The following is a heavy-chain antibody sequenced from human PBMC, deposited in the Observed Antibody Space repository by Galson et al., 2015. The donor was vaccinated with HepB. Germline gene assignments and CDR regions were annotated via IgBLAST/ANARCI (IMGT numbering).Heavy chain of an antibody. CDR2: ISYDGSNK. Sequence: SLRLSCAASGFTFSSYAMHWVRQAPGKGLEWVAVISYDGSNKYYADSVKGRFTISRDNSKNTLYLQMNSLRAEDTAVYYCARDPATVVINYWYFDLWGRGTLVTVSS. D-gene: IGHD4-23*01. J-gene: IGHJ2*01. CDR1: GFTFSSYA. V-gene: IGHV3-30-3*01. CDR3: ARDPATVVINYWYFDL.